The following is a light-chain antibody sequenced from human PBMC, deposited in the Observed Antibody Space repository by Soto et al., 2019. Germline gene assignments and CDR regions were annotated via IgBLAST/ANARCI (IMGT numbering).Light chain of an antibody. Sequence: EIVLTQSPGTLSLSPGERATLSCRASQSVSSSYLAWYQQKPGQAPRRLIYGASSRATGIPDRLSGSGSGTDFTLTISRLEPEDFAVYYCQQYGRSPENFGQGTKLEIK. CDR1: QSVSSSY. CDR3: QQYGRSPEN. V-gene: IGKV3-20*01. CDR2: GAS. J-gene: IGKJ2*01.